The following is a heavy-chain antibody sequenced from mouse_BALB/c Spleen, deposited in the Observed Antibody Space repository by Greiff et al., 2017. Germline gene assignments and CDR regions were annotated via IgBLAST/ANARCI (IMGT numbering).Heavy chain of an antibody. Sequence: EVQLQQSGPELVKPGASVKISCKASGYSFTGYYMHWVKQSHVKSLEWIGRINPYNGATSYNQNFKDKASLTVDNSSSTAYMELHSLTSEDSAVYYCARGNYYYGSSYCYFDYWGQGTTLTVSS. CDR3: ARGNYYYGSSYCYFDY. CDR2: INPYNGAT. D-gene: IGHD1-1*01. CDR1: GYSFTGYY. J-gene: IGHJ2*01. V-gene: IGHV1-26*01.